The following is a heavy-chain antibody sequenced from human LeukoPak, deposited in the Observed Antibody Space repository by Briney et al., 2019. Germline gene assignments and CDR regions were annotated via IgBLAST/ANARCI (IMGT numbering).Heavy chain of an antibody. V-gene: IGHV5-51*01. Sequence: GESLKISCKGSGYSFTSYWIGWVRHMLGKGLEWMGIIYPGDSDTRYSPSFQGQVTISADKSISTAYLQWSSLKASDTAMYYCARQPPFVAGTGGGDYWGQGTLVTVSS. J-gene: IGHJ4*02. CDR3: ARQPPFVAGTGGGDY. CDR2: IYPGDSDT. CDR1: GYSFTSYW. D-gene: IGHD6-19*01.